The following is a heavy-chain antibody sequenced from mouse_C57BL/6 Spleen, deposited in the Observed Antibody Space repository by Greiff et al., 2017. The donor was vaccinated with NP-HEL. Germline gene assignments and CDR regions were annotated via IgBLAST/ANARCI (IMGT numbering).Heavy chain of an antibody. D-gene: IGHD2-2*01. CDR3: ALWLRRYAMDY. CDR2: IDPSDSET. V-gene: IGHV1-52*01. Sequence: QVQLQQPGAELVRPGSSVKLSCKASGYTFTSYWMHWVKQRPIQGLEWIGNIDPSDSETHYNQKFKDKATLTVDKSSSTAYMQLSSLTSEDSAVYYCALWLRRYAMDYWGQGTSVTVSS. J-gene: IGHJ4*01. CDR1: GYTFTSYW.